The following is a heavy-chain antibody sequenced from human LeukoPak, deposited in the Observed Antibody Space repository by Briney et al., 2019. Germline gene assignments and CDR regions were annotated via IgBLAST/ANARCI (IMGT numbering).Heavy chain of an antibody. Sequence: SETLSLTCTVSGGSISSSSYYWGWIRQPPGKGLEWIGSIYYSGSTYYNPSLKSRVTISVDTSKNQFSLKLSSVTAADTAVYYCAFRANYDFWSGYYPFDHWGQGTLVTVSS. V-gene: IGHV4-39*01. D-gene: IGHD3-3*01. CDR2: IYYSGST. J-gene: IGHJ4*02. CDR3: AFRANYDFWSGYYPFDH. CDR1: GGSISSSSYY.